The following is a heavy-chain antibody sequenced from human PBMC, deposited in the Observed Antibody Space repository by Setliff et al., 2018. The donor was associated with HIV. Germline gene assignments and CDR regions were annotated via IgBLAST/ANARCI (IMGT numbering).Heavy chain of an antibody. D-gene: IGHD6-19*01. CDR1: GGSISFYY. Sequence: SETLSLTCSISGGSISFYYWNWLRQTPGKGLEWIAYTFDNGNTHYNPSLRGRVTMSVDTSKNHFSLRLSSVTAADTAVYYCARVHASGWNYFDYWGQGTLVTVSS. V-gene: IGHV4-59*12. CDR3: ARVHASGWNYFDY. J-gene: IGHJ4*02. CDR2: TFDNGNT.